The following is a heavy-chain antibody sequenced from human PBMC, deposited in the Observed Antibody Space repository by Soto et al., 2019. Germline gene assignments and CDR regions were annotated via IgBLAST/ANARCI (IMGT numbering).Heavy chain of an antibody. J-gene: IGHJ4*02. CDR2: IYPGDSDT. Sequence: GESLKISCKGSGYSFTSKWIGWVRQMPRKGLEWMGIIYPGDSDTRYSPSFQGQVTISVDKSISTAYLQWSSLKPSDTAMYYCARPPTWDGESHYWGQGTLVTVSS. D-gene: IGHD3-10*01. CDR1: GYSFTSKW. V-gene: IGHV5-51*01. CDR3: ARPPTWDGESHY.